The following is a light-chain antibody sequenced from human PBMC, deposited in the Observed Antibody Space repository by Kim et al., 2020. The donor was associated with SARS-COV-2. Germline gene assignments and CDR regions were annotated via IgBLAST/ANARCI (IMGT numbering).Light chain of an antibody. V-gene: IGLV1-51*01. Sequence: QSVLTQPPSVSAAPGQKVTISCSGSSSNIGNNYVSWYQQLPGTAPKLLIYDNNKRPSGIPDRFSGSKSGTSATLGITGLQTGDEDDYYCGTWDSSLSVWVFGGGTQLTVL. CDR2: DNN. J-gene: IGLJ3*02. CDR3: GTWDSSLSVWV. CDR1: SSNIGNNY.